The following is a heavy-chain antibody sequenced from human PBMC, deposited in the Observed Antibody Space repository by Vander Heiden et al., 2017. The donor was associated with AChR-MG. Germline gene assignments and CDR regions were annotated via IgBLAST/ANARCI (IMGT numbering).Heavy chain of an antibody. CDR2: IYYSGST. J-gene: IGHJ5*02. Sequence: QLQLQESGPGLVKPSETLSLTCTVSGGSISSSSYYWGWIRQPPGKGLEWIGSIYYSGSTYYNPSLKSRVTISVDTSKNQFSLKLSSVTAADTAVYYCARHSIAPSPGNWFDPWGQGTLVTVSS. V-gene: IGHV4-39*01. CDR1: GGSISSSSYY. CDR3: ARHSIAPSPGNWFDP. D-gene: IGHD6-13*01.